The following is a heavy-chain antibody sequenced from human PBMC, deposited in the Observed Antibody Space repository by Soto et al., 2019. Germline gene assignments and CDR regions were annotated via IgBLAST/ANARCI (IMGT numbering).Heavy chain of an antibody. CDR3: ARGVFRYCSGGSCSPFDY. J-gene: IGHJ4*02. Sequence: SQTLSLTCTVSGGSISSSSYYWGWIRQPPGKGLEWIGSIYYSGSTYYNPSLKSRVTISVDTSKNQFSLKLSSVTAADTAVYYCARGVFRYCSGGSCSPFDYWGQGTLVTVSS. CDR1: GGSISSSSYY. D-gene: IGHD2-15*01. CDR2: IYYSGST. V-gene: IGHV4-39*01.